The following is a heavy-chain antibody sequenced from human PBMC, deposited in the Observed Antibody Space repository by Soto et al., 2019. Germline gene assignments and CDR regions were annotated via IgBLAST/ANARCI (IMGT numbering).Heavy chain of an antibody. CDR1: GFTFDDYA. CDR3: AKAPSSSWYVLFDY. CDR2: ISWNSGSI. V-gene: IGHV3-9*01. J-gene: IGHJ4*02. Sequence: EVQLVESGGGLVQPGRSLRLSCAASGFTFDDYAMHWVRQVPGKGLEWVSGISWNSGSIGYADSVKGRFTISRDNAKNSLYLQMNSLRAEDTALYYCAKAPSSSWYVLFDYWGQGTLVTVSS. D-gene: IGHD6-13*01.